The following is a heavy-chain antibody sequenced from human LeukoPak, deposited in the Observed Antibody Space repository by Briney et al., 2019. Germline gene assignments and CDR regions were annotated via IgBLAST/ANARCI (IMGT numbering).Heavy chain of an antibody. CDR3: ARGVNWNYVDY. V-gene: IGHV4-34*01. Sequence: SETLSLTCALYGGSFSGYYWSWIRQPPGKGLEWIGEINHSGSTNYNPSLKSRVTISVDTSKNQFSLKLSSVTAADTAVYYCARGVNWNYVDYWGQGTLVTVSS. CDR2: INHSGST. D-gene: IGHD1-20*01. CDR1: GGSFSGYY. J-gene: IGHJ4*02.